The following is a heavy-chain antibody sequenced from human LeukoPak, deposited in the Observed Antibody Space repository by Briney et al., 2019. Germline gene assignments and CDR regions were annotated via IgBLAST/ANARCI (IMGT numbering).Heavy chain of an antibody. V-gene: IGHV4-59*12. CDR3: ARDEPQGGWVY. D-gene: IGHD6-19*01. CDR1: GGSIGSDY. Sequence: SGTLSLTCTVSGGSIGSDYWTWIRQPPGEALEWIGDVYKTGITNYNPSLKSRVTISVDTSKNQFSLRLNSVTAADTAVYYCARDEPQGGWVYWGQGTLVTVSS. J-gene: IGHJ4*02. CDR2: VYKTGIT.